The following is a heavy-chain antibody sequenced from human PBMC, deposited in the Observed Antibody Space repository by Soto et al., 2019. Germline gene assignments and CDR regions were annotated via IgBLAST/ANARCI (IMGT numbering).Heavy chain of an antibody. CDR1: GYTLTELS. J-gene: IGHJ6*02. V-gene: IGHV1-24*01. Sequence: ASVKVSCKVSGYTLTELSMHWVRQAPGKGLEWMGGFDPEDGETIYAQKFQGRVTMTEDTSTDTAYMELSSLRSEDTAVYYCATLGGVQDYYYYYYGMDVWGQGTTVTVSS. D-gene: IGHD3-16*01. CDR2: FDPEDGET. CDR3: ATLGGVQDYYYYYYGMDV.